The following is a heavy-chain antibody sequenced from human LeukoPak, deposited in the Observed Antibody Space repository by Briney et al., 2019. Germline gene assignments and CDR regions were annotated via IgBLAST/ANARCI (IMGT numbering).Heavy chain of an antibody. CDR2: ISYDGSHK. Sequence: GGSLRLSCAASGFTFSSSGMHWVRQAPGRGLEWVAVISYDGSHKYYVDSVKGRFTISRDNSKNTLYLQMNSLRAEDTAVYYCAKKGPIGSGSYSSFDYYYYYMDVWGKGTTVTISS. V-gene: IGHV3-30*18. CDR3: AKKGPIGSGSYSSFDYYYYYMDV. CDR1: GFTFSSSG. D-gene: IGHD3-10*01. J-gene: IGHJ6*03.